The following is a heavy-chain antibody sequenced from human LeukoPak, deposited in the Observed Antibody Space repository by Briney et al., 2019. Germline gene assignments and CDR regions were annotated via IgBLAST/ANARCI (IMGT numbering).Heavy chain of an antibody. CDR2: IYYSGST. CDR3: ARVTRGAFDI. V-gene: IGHV4-59*01. CDR1: GGSISSYY. D-gene: IGHD3-10*01. J-gene: IGHJ3*02. Sequence: SETLSLTCTVSGGSISSYYWSWIRQPPGKGLEWIGYIYYSGSTNYNPSLKSRVTISVDTSKNQFSLKLSSVTAADTAVYYCARVTRGAFDIWGQGTMVTVSS.